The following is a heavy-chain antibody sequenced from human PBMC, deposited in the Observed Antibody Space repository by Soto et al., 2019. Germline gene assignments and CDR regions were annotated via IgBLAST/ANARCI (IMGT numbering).Heavy chain of an antibody. CDR2: ISDNGVGT. CDR3: AKDLGYCPGGSCSLPEY. V-gene: IGHV3-23*01. CDR1: KFTFSNFA. Sequence: GGSLRLSCAASKFTFSNFAMTWVRQAPGKGLEWVSSISDNGVGTYYSDSVKGRFTISRDNFKNTLSLQMNSLRSEDTAVYYCAKDLGYCPGGSCSLPEYWGQGTLVTVSS. D-gene: IGHD2-15*01. J-gene: IGHJ4*02.